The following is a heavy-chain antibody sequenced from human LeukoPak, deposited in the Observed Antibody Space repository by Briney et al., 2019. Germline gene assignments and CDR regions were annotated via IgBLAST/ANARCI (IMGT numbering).Heavy chain of an antibody. Sequence: SVKVSCKASGGTFSSYAISWVRQAPGQGLEWMGGIIPIFGTANYAQKFQGRVTITTDESTSPAYMELSSLRSEDTAVYYCARGYYYGSGSYYRSFYYYYMDVWGKGTTVTVSS. CDR1: GGTFSSYA. V-gene: IGHV1-69*05. CDR2: IIPIFGTA. CDR3: ARGYYYGSGSYYRSFYYYYMDV. J-gene: IGHJ6*03. D-gene: IGHD3-10*01.